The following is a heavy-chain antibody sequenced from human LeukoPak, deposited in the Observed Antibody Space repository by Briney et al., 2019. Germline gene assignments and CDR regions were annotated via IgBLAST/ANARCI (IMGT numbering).Heavy chain of an antibody. CDR1: GYSISSGYY. Sequence: PSETLSFTCTVSGYSISSGYYWGWIRQPPGKGLEWIGSIYHSGSTYYNPSLKSRVTISVDTSKNQFSLKLSSVTAADTAVYYCARDLTRNYYMDVWGKGTTVTVSS. V-gene: IGHV4-38-2*02. CDR2: IYHSGST. CDR3: ARDLTRNYYMDV. J-gene: IGHJ6*03.